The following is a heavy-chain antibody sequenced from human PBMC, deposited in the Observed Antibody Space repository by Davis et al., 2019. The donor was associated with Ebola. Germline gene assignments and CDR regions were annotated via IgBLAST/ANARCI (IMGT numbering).Heavy chain of an antibody. CDR3: ARQTDPAWFDP. CDR1: GGSISSYF. CDR2: MYYNGAI. V-gene: IGHV4-59*08. J-gene: IGHJ5*02. Sequence: PSETLSLTCTVAGGSISSYFWSWIRQPPGKGLEWIAYMYYNGAINYNPSLESRVTIFIDTSKNQFSLKLRSVTAADTAVYYCARQTDPAWFDPWGQGTLVTVSS.